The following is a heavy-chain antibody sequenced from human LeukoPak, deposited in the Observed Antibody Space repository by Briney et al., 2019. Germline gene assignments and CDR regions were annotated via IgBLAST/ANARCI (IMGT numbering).Heavy chain of an antibody. CDR2: INEDGTGE. Sequence: GGSLRLSCAASGFTFSSFWMSWVRQAPGKGLEWGANINEDGTGEFSVDSVRGRFTISRDNAKKSLYLQMDSLRAEDTAVYYCGRGGIAAAGTKSGMDVWGQGTTVTVSS. V-gene: IGHV3-7*05. D-gene: IGHD6-13*01. J-gene: IGHJ6*02. CDR3: GRGGIAAAGTKSGMDV. CDR1: GFTFSSFW.